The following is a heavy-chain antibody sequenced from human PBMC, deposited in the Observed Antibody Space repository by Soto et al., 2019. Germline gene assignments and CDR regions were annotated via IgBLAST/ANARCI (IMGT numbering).Heavy chain of an antibody. Sequence: QVQLQESGPGLVKPSETLSLNCTVTGGAISGYYWTWIRQSAGEGLEWIGRIYSSGSTNYNPSLKGRVTISLDTSMNYFSLRLSSVTAADTAVYYCARGQRFSDWFDPWGQGTLVTVSS. J-gene: IGHJ5*02. D-gene: IGHD3-3*01. CDR1: GGAISGYY. CDR2: IYSSGST. V-gene: IGHV4-4*07. CDR3: ARGQRFSDWFDP.